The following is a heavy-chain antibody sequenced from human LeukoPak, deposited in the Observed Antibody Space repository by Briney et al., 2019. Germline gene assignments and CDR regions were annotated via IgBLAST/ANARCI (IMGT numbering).Heavy chain of an antibody. CDR1: GGSISSGSYY. CDR2: INHSGST. J-gene: IGHJ4*02. Sequence: PSETLSLTCTVSGGSISSGSYYWSWIRQPPGKGLEWIGEINHSGSTNYNPSLKSRVTISVDTSKNQFSLKLSSVTAADTAVYYCARGRARRPIDYWGQGTLVTVSS. CDR3: ARGRARRPIDY. D-gene: IGHD6-6*01. V-gene: IGHV4-39*07.